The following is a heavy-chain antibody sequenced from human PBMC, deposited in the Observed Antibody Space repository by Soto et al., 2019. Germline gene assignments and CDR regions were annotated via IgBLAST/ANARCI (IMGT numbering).Heavy chain of an antibody. D-gene: IGHD3-3*01. Sequence: ASLKVSCKASGYTFTSYGISWVRQAPGQGLEWMGWISAYNGNTNYAQKLQGRVTMTTDTSTSTAYMELRSLRSDDTAVYYCARVYDFGVVTNWFDPWGQGTLVTVSS. V-gene: IGHV1-18*01. CDR1: GYTFTSYG. CDR3: ARVYDFGVVTNWFDP. J-gene: IGHJ5*02. CDR2: ISAYNGNT.